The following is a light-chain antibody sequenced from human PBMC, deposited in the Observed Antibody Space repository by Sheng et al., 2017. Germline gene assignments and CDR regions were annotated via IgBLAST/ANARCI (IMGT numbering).Light chain of an antibody. CDR2: AAS. Sequence: IQLTQSPSSLSASVGDRVSMTCRASQGISNGLAWYQQKPGKAPKVLIYAASSLQSGVPSRFSGSGSGTDFTLTISSLQPEDYATYYCQESYSNLGTFGQGTKVEIK. CDR3: QESYSNLGT. V-gene: IGKV1-39*01. J-gene: IGKJ1*01. CDR1: QGISNG.